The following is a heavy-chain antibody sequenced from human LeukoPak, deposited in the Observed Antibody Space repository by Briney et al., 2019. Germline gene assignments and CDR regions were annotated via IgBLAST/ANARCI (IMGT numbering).Heavy chain of an antibody. J-gene: IGHJ4*02. D-gene: IGHD6-13*01. CDR3: ARGQQQLKLDY. Sequence: SETLSLTCAVYGGSFSGYYWSWIREPPGKGLERIGEINHSGSTNYNPSLKSRVTISVDTSKNQISLKLSSVTAADTAVYYCARGQQQLKLDYWGQGTLVTVSS. V-gene: IGHV4-34*01. CDR1: GGSFSGYY. CDR2: INHSGST.